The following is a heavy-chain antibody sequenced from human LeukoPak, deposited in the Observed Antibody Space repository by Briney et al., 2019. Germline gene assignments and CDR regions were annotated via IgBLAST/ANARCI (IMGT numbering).Heavy chain of an antibody. CDR2: INADGRIT. Sequence: PGGSLRLSCAASGFYLSGFWMHWVRQVPGKGLIWVARINADGRITNYADSVKGRFTISRDNAKNTLYSQMNSLRAEDTAVYYCAREAEGYCDGGRCYTGGYMDVWGKGTTVTVS. J-gene: IGHJ6*03. CDR1: GFYLSGFW. CDR3: AREAEGYCDGGRCYTGGYMDV. V-gene: IGHV3-74*01. D-gene: IGHD2-15*01.